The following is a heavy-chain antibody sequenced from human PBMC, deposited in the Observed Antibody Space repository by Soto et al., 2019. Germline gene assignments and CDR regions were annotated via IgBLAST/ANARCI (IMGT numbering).Heavy chain of an antibody. J-gene: IGHJ2*01. V-gene: IGHV3-23*01. D-gene: IGHD2-2*02. CDR3: AKETPGYCSSTSCYSNWYFDL. CDR2: ISGSGGST. Sequence: EVQLLESGGGLVQPGGSLRLSCAASGFTFSSYAMSWVRQAPGKGLEWVSAISGSGGSTYYADSVKGRFTISRDNSKNSLYWQMNSLRAEDTAVYYCAKETPGYCSSTSCYSNWYFDLWGRGTLVTVSS. CDR1: GFTFSSYA.